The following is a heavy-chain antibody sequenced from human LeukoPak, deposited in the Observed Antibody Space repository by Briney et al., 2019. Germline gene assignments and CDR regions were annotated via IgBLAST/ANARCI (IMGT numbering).Heavy chain of an antibody. CDR1: GGSISSGGYY. CDR3: AGSSGPPFDY. D-gene: IGHD3-22*01. Sequence: PQTLSLTCTVSGGSISSGGYYWSWIRQHPGKGLEWIGYIYYSGSTYYNPSLKSRVTISVDTSKNQFSLKLSSVTAADTAVYYCAGSSGPPFDYWGQGTLVTVSS. J-gene: IGHJ4*02. V-gene: IGHV4-31*03. CDR2: IYYSGST.